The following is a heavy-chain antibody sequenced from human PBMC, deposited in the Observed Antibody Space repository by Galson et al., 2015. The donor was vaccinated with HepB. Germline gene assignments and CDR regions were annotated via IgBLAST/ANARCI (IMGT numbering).Heavy chain of an antibody. V-gene: IGHV3-23*01. J-gene: IGHJ4*02. Sequence: SLRLSCAASGLTFSTSGMTWVRQAPGKGLEWTSGISGSGNTYYADSVRGRFTISKDSSKNMLYLQMNSLRVEDTAVYYCATGVWYYDFWGQGTLVIVSS. CDR2: ISGSGNT. D-gene: IGHD3-10*01. CDR3: ATGVWYYDF. CDR1: GLTFSTSG.